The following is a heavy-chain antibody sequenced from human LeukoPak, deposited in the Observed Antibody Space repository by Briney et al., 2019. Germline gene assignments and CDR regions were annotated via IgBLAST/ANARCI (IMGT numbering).Heavy chain of an antibody. D-gene: IGHD6-13*01. J-gene: IGHJ4*02. V-gene: IGHV4-34*01. CDR1: GGSFSGYY. Sequence: SETLSLTCAVYGGSFSGYYWSWIRQPPGKGLEWIGEINHSGSTNYNPSLKSRVTISVDTSKNQFSLKLSSVTAADTAVYYCARWQSRYSSSWIDYWGQGTLVTVSS. CDR2: INHSGST. CDR3: ARWQSRYSSSWIDY.